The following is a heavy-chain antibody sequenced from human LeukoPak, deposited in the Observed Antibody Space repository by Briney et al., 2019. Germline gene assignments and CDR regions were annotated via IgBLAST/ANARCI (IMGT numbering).Heavy chain of an antibody. CDR2: INAGNGNT. D-gene: IGHD1-26*01. Sequence: ASVKVSCKASGYTFTGYYMHWVRQAPGQRLEWMGWINAGNGNTKYSQEFQGRVTITRDTSASTAYMELSSLRSEDMAVYYCARGRIVGATTSPADYWGQGTLVTVSS. J-gene: IGHJ4*02. V-gene: IGHV1-3*03. CDR3: ARGRIVGATTSPADY. CDR1: GYTFTGYY.